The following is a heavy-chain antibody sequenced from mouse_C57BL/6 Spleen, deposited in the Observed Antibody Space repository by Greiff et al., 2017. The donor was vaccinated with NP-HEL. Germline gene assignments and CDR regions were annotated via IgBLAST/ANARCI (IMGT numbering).Heavy chain of an antibody. CDR3: ARGYGNYDY. D-gene: IGHD2-1*01. Sequence: QVQLQQPGAELVKPGASVKLSCKASGYTFTSYWMQWVKQRPGQGLEWIGEIDPSDSYTNYNQKLKGKATLTGDTSSSTAYMQLSSLTSEDSAVYYCARGYGNYDYWGQGTTLTVSS. CDR1: GYTFTSYW. V-gene: IGHV1-50*01. CDR2: IDPSDSYT. J-gene: IGHJ2*01.